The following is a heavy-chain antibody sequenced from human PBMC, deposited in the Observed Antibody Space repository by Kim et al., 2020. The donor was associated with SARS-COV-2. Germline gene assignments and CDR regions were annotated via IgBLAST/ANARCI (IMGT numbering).Heavy chain of an antibody. J-gene: IGHJ6*03. CDR3: ARDLITMVQGAQLRGAMDV. D-gene: IGHD3-10*01. V-gene: IGHV3-21*01. Sequence: GGSLRLSCAASGFTFSSYSMNWVRQAPGKGLEWVSSISSSSSYIYYADSVKGRFTISRDNAKNSLYLQMNSLRAEDTAVYYCARDLITMVQGAQLRGAMDVWGKGTTVTVSS. CDR2: ISSSSSYI. CDR1: GFTFSSYS.